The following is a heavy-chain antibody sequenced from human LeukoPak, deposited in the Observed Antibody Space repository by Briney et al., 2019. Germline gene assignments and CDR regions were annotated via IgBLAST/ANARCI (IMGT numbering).Heavy chain of an antibody. Sequence: VASVKVSCKASGYTFTGYYMHGVRQAPGQGLEWMGWINPNNGGTNYAQKFQGRVTMTRDTSISTAYMELSRLRSDDTAVYYCARDTDLHYYDSSGYPDAFDIWGQGTMVTVSS. CDR3: ARDTDLHYYDSSGYPDAFDI. J-gene: IGHJ3*02. CDR1: GYTFTGYY. V-gene: IGHV1-2*02. D-gene: IGHD3-22*01. CDR2: INPNNGGT.